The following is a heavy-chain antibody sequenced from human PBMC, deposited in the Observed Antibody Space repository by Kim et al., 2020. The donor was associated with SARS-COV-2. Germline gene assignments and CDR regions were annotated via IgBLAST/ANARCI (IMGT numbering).Heavy chain of an antibody. CDR3: AREDAYYYGSGSHA. CDR1: GFTFSSYW. Sequence: GGSLRLSCAASGFTFSSYWMSWVRQAPGKGLEWVANIKQDGSEKYYVDSVKGRFTISRDNAKNSLYLQMNSLRAEDTAVYYCAREDAYYYGSGSHAWGQGTLVTVSS. V-gene: IGHV3-7*01. CDR2: IKQDGSEK. D-gene: IGHD3-10*01. J-gene: IGHJ5*02.